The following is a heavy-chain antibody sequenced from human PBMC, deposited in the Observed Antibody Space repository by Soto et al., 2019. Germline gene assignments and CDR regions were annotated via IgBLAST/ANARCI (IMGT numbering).Heavy chain of an antibody. V-gene: IGHV4-39*01. Sequence: PSETLSLTCGAADGAISGSSYHWGWISQPPGEGLEWIGSIYYSGSTFYNPSLKSRVTISVDTSKNQFSLKLSSVTAADTAVYYCARVRGGYTFWSGYLGGYGMDVWGQGPTVTVSS. J-gene: IGHJ6*02. CDR3: ARVRGGYTFWSGYLGGYGMDV. CDR1: DGAISGSSYH. CDR2: IYYSGST. D-gene: IGHD3-3*01.